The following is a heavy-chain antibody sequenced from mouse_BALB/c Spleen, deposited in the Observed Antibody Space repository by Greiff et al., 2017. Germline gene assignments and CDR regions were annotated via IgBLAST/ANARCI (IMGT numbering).Heavy chain of an antibody. Sequence: VKLVESGPGLVAPSQTLSITCTVSGFSLTSYGVPWVRQPPGKGLEWLGVIWAGGSTNYNSALMSRLSISKDNSKSQVFLKMNSLQTDDTAMYYCDREVRGDAMDDWGQGTSVTVSS. CDR1: GFSLTSYG. CDR2: IWAGGST. CDR3: DREVRGDAMDD. V-gene: IGHV2-9*02. J-gene: IGHJ4*01. D-gene: IGHD2-1*01.